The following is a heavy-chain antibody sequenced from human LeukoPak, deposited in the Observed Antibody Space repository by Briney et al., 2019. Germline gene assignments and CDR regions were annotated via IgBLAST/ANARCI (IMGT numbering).Heavy chain of an antibody. D-gene: IGHD3-22*01. CDR1: GGSFSGYY. CDR2: INHSGST. V-gene: IGHV4-34*01. CDR3: ARTDYYYDSSMNWFDP. Sequence: SETLSLTYAVYGGSFSGYYWSWIRQPPGKGLEWIGEINHSGSTNYNPSLKSRVTISVDTSKNQFSLKLSSVTAADTAVYYCARTDYYYDSSMNWFDPWGQGTLVTVSS. J-gene: IGHJ5*02.